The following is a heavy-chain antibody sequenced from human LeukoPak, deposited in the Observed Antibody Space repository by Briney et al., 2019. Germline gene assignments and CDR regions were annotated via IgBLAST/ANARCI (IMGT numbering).Heavy chain of an antibody. J-gene: IGHJ4*02. CDR2: INAGNGNT. CDR1: GYTFTSYA. V-gene: IGHV1-3*01. D-gene: IGHD3-9*01. Sequence: ASVKVSCKASGYTFTSYAMHWVRQAPGQRLEWMGWINAGNGNTKYSQKFQGRVTITRDTSASTAYMELSSLRSEDTAVYYCARALPPYDILTGYPLDYWGQGTLVTVSS. CDR3: ARALPPYDILTGYPLDY.